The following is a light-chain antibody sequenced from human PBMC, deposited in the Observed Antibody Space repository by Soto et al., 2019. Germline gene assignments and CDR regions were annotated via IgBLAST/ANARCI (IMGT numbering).Light chain of an antibody. CDR1: QSVSNNY. CDR3: QQYGSLPIT. CDR2: GAF. V-gene: IGKV3-20*01. Sequence: IVLTQSPGPLSVSPGERANLSRRASQSVSNNYLTWYQQKPGQAPRLLIYGAFTRATGIPDRFSGSGSGTDFTLTINRLEPEDFAVYYCQQYGSLPITFGQGTRLEIK. J-gene: IGKJ5*01.